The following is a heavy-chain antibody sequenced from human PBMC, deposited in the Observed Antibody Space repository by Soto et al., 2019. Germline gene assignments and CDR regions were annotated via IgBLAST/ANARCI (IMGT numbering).Heavy chain of an antibody. Sequence: LSLTCTVSGGSISSYYWSWIRQPPGKGLEWIGYIYYSGSTNYNPSLKSRVTISVDTSKNQFSLKLSSVTAADTAVYYCARVEGTYYYDSRLRYYFDYWGQGTPVTVSS. J-gene: IGHJ4*02. V-gene: IGHV4-59*01. CDR3: ARVEGTYYYDSRLRYYFDY. D-gene: IGHD3-22*01. CDR2: IYYSGST. CDR1: GGSISSYY.